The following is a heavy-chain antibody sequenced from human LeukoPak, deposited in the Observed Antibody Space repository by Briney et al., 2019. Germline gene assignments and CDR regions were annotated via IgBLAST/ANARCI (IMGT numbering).Heavy chain of an antibody. CDR1: GFTFTSYE. CDR2: ISSNGRTI. CDR3: ARASTTVPNLLDH. J-gene: IGHJ4*02. V-gene: IGHV3-48*03. Sequence: GGSLRLSCAASGFTFTSYEMNWVRQAPGKGLEWVSYISSNGRTIYYADSLKGRFTISRDNAKNSLYLQMNSLRAEDTGLYYCARASTTVPNLLDHWGQGTLVTVSS. D-gene: IGHD4-17*01.